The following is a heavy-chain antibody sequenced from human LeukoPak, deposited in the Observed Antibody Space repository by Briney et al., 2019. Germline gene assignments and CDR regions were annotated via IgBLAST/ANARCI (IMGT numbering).Heavy chain of an antibody. Sequence: AGGSLRLSCAASGFTLSAFSMSWVRQAPGEGLEWVSHISSTSTLQYADSARGRFSISRDSAENSLYLQMNCLRDEDTAVYYCAREAPGTYHYFDYWGQGILVSVSS. V-gene: IGHV3-48*02. CDR3: AREAPGTYHYFDY. CDR2: ISSTSTL. D-gene: IGHD1/OR15-1a*01. CDR1: GFTLSAFS. J-gene: IGHJ4*02.